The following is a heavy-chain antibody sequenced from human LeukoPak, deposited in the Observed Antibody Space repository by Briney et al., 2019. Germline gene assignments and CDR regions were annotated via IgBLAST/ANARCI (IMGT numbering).Heavy chain of an antibody. CDR3: AREVNYYGSGSSYFDY. V-gene: IGHV4-38-2*02. J-gene: IGHJ4*02. CDR1: GYSISSGYY. D-gene: IGHD3-10*01. CDR2: IYHSGST. Sequence: SETLSLTCTVSGYSISSGYYCGWIRQPPGKGLEWIGSIYHSGSTYYNTSLKSRVTISVDTSKNQFSLKLSSVTAADTAVYYCAREVNYYGSGSSYFDYWGQGTLVTVSS.